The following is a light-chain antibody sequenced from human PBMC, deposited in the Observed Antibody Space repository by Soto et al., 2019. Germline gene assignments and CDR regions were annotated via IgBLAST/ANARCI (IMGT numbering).Light chain of an antibody. CDR1: QSFDSNY. V-gene: IGKV3-20*01. Sequence: ESVLTQSPGTLSLSPGVEATLSCRASQSFDSNYFAWYQQKPGQTPRLIIDGASGRADGIPHRFSGSGFGPDFTLTISKVEPEDFSVYYCQQYGTPRSVTVGQATLLDI. CDR3: QQYGTPRSVT. J-gene: IGKJ5*01. CDR2: GAS.